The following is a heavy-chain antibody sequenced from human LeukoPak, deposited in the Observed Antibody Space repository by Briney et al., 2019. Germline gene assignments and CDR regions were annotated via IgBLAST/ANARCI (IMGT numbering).Heavy chain of an antibody. D-gene: IGHD5-12*01. CDR1: GFTFSSFG. CDR3: AREGYSGYAADY. V-gene: IGHV3-33*01. Sequence: SGRSLRLSCAASGFTFSSFGMHWVRQAPGKGLEWVAVIWYDGSNKYYADSVKGRFTISRDNSKNTLYLQMNSLRAEDAAVYYCAREGYSGYAADYWGQGTLVTVSS. J-gene: IGHJ4*02. CDR2: IWYDGSNK.